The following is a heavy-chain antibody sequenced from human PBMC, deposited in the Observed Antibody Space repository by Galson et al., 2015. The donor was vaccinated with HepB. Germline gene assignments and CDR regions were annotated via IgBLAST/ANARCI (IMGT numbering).Heavy chain of an antibody. V-gene: IGHV1-69*04. CDR1: GGTFSSYA. CDR3: ARVYGRTYYFDY. Sequence: SVKVSCKASGGTFSSYAISWVRQAPGQGLEWMGRIIPILGIANYAQKFQGRVTITADKSTSTAYMELSSLRSEDTAVYYCARVYGRTYYFDYWGQGTLVTVSS. J-gene: IGHJ4*02. CDR2: IIPILGIA. D-gene: IGHD2/OR15-2a*01.